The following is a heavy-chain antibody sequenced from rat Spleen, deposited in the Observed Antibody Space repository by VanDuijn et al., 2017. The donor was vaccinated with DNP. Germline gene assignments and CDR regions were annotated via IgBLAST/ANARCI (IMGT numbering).Heavy chain of an antibody. D-gene: IGHD1-11*01. V-gene: IGHV5-58*01. J-gene: IGHJ2*01. Sequence: EVQLVESGGGLVQPGRSLKLSCAASGFTFSSYWMYWIRQAPGKGLEWVASINTDGGSTYYPDSVKGRFTISRDNAENTVYLQMNSLRSEDTATYYCAKAYGTPFDYWGQGVMVTVSS. CDR1: GFTFSSYW. CDR2: INTDGGST. CDR3: AKAYGTPFDY.